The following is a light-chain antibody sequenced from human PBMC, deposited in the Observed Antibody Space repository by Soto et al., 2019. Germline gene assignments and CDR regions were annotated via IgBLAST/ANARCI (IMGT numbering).Light chain of an antibody. V-gene: IGKV1-27*01. CDR2: DAS. CDR1: QDISNY. J-gene: IGKJ1*01. CDR3: QHYNSYSEA. Sequence: DIQMTQSPSSLSAAVGDRVTITCRASQDISNYLAWYQQKPGKVPKLLMYDASTLQSGVPARFSGSGSGTDFTLTISRLQPEDVATYYCQHYNSYSEAFGQGTKVDIK.